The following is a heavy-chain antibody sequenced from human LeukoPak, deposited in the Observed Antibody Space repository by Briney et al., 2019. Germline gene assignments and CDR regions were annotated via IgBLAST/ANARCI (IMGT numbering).Heavy chain of an antibody. CDR1: GFTFSSHG. CDR3: ARSDSSGFFSYFDY. V-gene: IGHV3-33*01. CDR2: VWYDGSKK. Sequence: GRSLRLSCAASGFTFSSHGMHWVRQAPGKGLEWVAVVWYDGSKKYYADSVKGRFTISRDNSKNTLYLQMNSLRAEDTAVYYCARSDSSGFFSYFDYWGQGTLVTVSS. D-gene: IGHD3-22*01. J-gene: IGHJ4*02.